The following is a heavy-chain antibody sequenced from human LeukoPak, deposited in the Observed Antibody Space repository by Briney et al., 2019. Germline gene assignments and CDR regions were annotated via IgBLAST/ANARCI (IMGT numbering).Heavy chain of an antibody. CDR2: ISSSSSSI. J-gene: IGHJ4*02. D-gene: IGHD6-13*01. CDR3: ARDQPRRTSWYDY. V-gene: IGHV3-48*02. Sequence: GGSLRLSCAASGFTFSSYSMNWVRQAPGKGVEWVSYISSSSSSIYYADSVKGRFTISRDNAKNSLYLQMNSLRDEDTAVYYCARDQPRRTSWYDYWGQGTLVTVSS. CDR1: GFTFSSYS.